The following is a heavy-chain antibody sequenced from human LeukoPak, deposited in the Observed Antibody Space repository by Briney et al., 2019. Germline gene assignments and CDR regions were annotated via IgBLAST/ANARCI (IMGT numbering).Heavy chain of an antibody. D-gene: IGHD3-10*01. CDR2: IYYSGST. CDR3: ARVSGVGGSGSYYNRARAAFDI. CDR1: GGSISSYY. V-gene: IGHV4-59*01. Sequence: PSETLSLTCTVSGGSISSYYWSWIRQPPGKGLEWIGYIYYSGSTNYNPSLKSRVTISVDTSKNQFSLKLSSVTAADTAVYYCARVSGVGGSGSYYNRARAAFDIWGQGTMVTVSS. J-gene: IGHJ3*02.